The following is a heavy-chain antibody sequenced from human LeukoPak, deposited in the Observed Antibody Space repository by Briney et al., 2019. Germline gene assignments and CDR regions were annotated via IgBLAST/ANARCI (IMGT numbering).Heavy chain of an antibody. CDR1: GGSISSYS. D-gene: IGHD5-18*01. Sequence: PSETLSLTRTVSGGSISSYSWSWIRQPPGKGLEWIGYISYSGSTNYNPSLKSRVTISVDTSKNQFSLKLSSVTAADTAVYYCAREDTSMGFRVDYWGQGTLVTVSS. CDR2: ISYSGST. J-gene: IGHJ4*02. V-gene: IGHV4-59*01. CDR3: AREDTSMGFRVDY.